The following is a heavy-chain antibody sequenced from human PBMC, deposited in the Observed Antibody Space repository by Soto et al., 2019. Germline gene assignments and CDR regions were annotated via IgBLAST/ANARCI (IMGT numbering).Heavy chain of an antibody. D-gene: IGHD3-22*01. CDR1: GDSIRSINNY. Sequence: SETLSLTCTVSGDSIRSINNYWGWIRQPPGKGLEWIGNIYYDGSTFYNPSLKSRVAMSIDTSKNQFSLNLTSVTATDTAVYYCATGAYYYDSSGYLGGGFDYWGQGTLVTVSS. CDR2: IYYDGST. J-gene: IGHJ4*02. CDR3: ATGAYYYDSSGYLGGGFDY. V-gene: IGHV4-39*01.